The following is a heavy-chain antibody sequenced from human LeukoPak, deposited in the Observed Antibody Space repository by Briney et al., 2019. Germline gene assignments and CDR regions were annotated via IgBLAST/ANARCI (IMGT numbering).Heavy chain of an antibody. V-gene: IGHV3-21*01. CDR2: ISSSSSYI. CDR3: ARDLFGGYDFFDGGLDY. J-gene: IGHJ4*02. CDR1: GFTFSSYS. D-gene: IGHD5-12*01. Sequence: PGGSLRLSCAASGFTFSSYSMNWVRQAPGKGLEWVSSISSSSSYIYYADSVEGRFTISRDNAKNSLYLQMNSLRAEDTAVYYCARDLFGGYDFFDGGLDYWGQGTLVTVSS.